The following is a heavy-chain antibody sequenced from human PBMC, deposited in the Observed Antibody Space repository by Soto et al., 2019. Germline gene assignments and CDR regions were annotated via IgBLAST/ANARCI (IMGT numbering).Heavy chain of an antibody. J-gene: IGHJ3*02. CDR3: ARLVVVAATPDAFDI. D-gene: IGHD2-15*01. CDR1: GGSISSSSYY. Sequence: ASETLSLTCTVSGGSISSSSYYWGWIRQPPGKGLEWIGCIYYSGSTYYNPSLKSRVTISVDTSKNQFSLKLSSVTAADTAVYYCARLVVVAATPDAFDIWGQGTMVT. CDR2: IYYSGST. V-gene: IGHV4-39*01.